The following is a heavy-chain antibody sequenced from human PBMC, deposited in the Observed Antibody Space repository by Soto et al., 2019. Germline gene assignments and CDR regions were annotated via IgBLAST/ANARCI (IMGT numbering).Heavy chain of an antibody. J-gene: IGHJ4*02. Sequence: GGSLRLSCAASGFTFSTYIMNWVRQAPGKGLEWVSSISSTSIYIYYEDSLKGRFTASRDNAKNSLYLQLNSLRAGDTAIYYCARESAGYTSTSAFDLWGQGPMVTVYS. CDR1: GFTFSTYI. CDR2: ISSTSIYI. D-gene: IGHD6-13*01. CDR3: ARESAGYTSTSAFDL. V-gene: IGHV3-21*01.